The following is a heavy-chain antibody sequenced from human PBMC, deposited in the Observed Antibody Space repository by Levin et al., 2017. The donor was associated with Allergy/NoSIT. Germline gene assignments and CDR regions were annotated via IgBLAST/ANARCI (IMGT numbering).Heavy chain of an antibody. V-gene: IGHV4-61*08. D-gene: IGHD3-22*01. CDR2: IYYTGST. CDR3: ARDPTSYSDGSSYDY. CDR1: GGSVSSGDYY. Sequence: SQTLSLTCTVSGGSVSSGDYYWTWIRQPPGKGLDWVGNIYYTGSTKYNPSLKSRVTMSIDTSKNQFSLRLSSVTAADTAVYYCARDPTSYSDGSSYDYWGQGTLVTVSS. J-gene: IGHJ4*02.